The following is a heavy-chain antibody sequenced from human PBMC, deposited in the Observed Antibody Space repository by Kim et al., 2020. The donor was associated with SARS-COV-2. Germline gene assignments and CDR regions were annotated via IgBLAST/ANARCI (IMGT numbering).Heavy chain of an antibody. V-gene: IGHV4-31*03. Sequence: SETLSLTCTVSGGSISSGGYYWSWIRQHPGKGLEWIGYIYYSGSTYYNPSLKSRVTISVDTSKNQFSLKLSSVTAADTAVYYCARARVTMIVVVQAFDIWGKGTMVTVSS. J-gene: IGHJ3*02. CDR2: IYYSGST. CDR3: ARARVTMIVVVQAFDI. D-gene: IGHD3-22*01. CDR1: GGSISSGGYY.